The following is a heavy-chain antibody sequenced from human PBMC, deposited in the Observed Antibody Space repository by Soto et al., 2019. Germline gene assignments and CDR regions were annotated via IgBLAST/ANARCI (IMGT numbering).Heavy chain of an antibody. CDR3: AKLVIGYCSGNTCDDY. V-gene: IGHV3-30*18. CDR2: ISSDSSNK. D-gene: IGHD2-15*01. J-gene: IGHJ4*02. Sequence: VQLLESGGGLIQPGGSLRLSCAASGFTFSYGIHWLRQAPGKGLEWVAYISSDSSNKFYGDSVKGRFTISRDTSKNTQFVQMNSLRAEDTAVYYCAKLVIGYCSGNTCDDYWGQGTLVAVSS. CDR1: GFTFSYG.